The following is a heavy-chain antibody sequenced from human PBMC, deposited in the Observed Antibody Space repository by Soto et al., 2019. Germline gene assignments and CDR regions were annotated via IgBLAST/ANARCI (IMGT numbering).Heavy chain of an antibody. Sequence: EVQLVESGGGLVQPGGSLRLSCAASGFTVSSNYLSWVRQAPGKGLEWVSVIYSGGSTYYADSVKGRFTISRDNSNNTLYLQMNSLRAEDTAVYYCARDKIPDILTGYYDEYWGQGTLVTVSS. CDR2: IYSGGST. D-gene: IGHD3-9*01. CDR1: GFTVSSNY. J-gene: IGHJ4*02. CDR3: ARDKIPDILTGYYDEY. V-gene: IGHV3-66*01.